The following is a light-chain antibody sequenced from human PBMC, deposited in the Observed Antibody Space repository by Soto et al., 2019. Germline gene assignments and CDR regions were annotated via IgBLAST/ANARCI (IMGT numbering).Light chain of an antibody. CDR2: SND. Sequence: QSVLTQPPSVSGTPGQRVTISCSGSSSNIGVSIVNWYQQLPGAAPKLLIYSNDQWPSGVPDRFSVSKSGTSASLVIGGLQSEDEDYDYCAAWADGLNGPVFGGGTKLTVL. CDR3: AAWADGLNGPV. J-gene: IGLJ2*01. CDR1: SSNIGVSI. V-gene: IGLV1-44*01.